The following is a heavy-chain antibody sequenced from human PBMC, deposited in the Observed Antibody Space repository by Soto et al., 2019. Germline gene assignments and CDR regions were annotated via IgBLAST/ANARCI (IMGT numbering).Heavy chain of an antibody. V-gene: IGHV3-72*01. Sequence: GGSLRLSCAVSGVPFSERYMDWVRQAPGKGLEWVGRSKTRVQSYTTEYGASVRGRFTISRDVSKNSFYLEMIRVKTEDTAVYYCATGLRMPGTGFWGQGTLVTVS. J-gene: IGHJ4*02. CDR2: SKTRVQSYTT. CDR3: ATGLRMPGTGF. D-gene: IGHD1-7*01. CDR1: GVPFSERY.